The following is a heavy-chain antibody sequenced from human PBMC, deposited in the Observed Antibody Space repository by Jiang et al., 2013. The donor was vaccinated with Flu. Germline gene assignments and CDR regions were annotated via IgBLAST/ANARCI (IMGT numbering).Heavy chain of an antibody. CDR3: ARDRPHNWFDP. Sequence: VQSGSELEKPGASVKVSCKASGYTFTDFYIHWVRQAPGEGLEWMGLISPRVGSTRYAQKFQGRITVTRDTSTGTVYMELRLLRAEDTAVYYCARDRPHNWFDPWGQGTPVTVSS. V-gene: IGHV1-46*01. J-gene: IGHJ5*02. CDR2: ISPRVGST. CDR1: GYTFTDFY.